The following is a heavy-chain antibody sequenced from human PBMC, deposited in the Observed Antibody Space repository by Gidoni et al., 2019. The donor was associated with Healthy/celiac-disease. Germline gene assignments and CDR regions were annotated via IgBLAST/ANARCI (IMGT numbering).Heavy chain of an antibody. J-gene: IGHJ3*02. Sequence: EVQLLASGGGLVQPGGSLRLSCAASGFPFTRYGMCWVRQAPGKGLAWVSAISGSGGSINYADPVKGRFTISRDNSKNTLYLQMNSLRAEDTAVYYCAKNQYNWNYAFDMWGQGTMVTVSS. D-gene: IGHD1-7*01. CDR3: AKNQYNWNYAFDM. CDR1: GFPFTRYG. CDR2: ISGSGGSI. V-gene: IGHV3-23*01.